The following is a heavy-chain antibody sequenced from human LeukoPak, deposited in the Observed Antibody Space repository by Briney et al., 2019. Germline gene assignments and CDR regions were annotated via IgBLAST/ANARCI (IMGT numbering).Heavy chain of an antibody. Sequence: ASVKVSCKASGYTFTSYDINWVRQATGQGLEWMGWMNPNSGNTGYAQKFQGRVTMTRNTSISTAYMELSSLRSEDTAVYYCARGYCTNGVCSGWFDPWGQGTLVTVSS. CDR2: MNPNSGNT. CDR3: ARGYCTNGVCSGWFDP. V-gene: IGHV1-8*01. CDR1: GYTFTSYD. D-gene: IGHD2-8*01. J-gene: IGHJ5*02.